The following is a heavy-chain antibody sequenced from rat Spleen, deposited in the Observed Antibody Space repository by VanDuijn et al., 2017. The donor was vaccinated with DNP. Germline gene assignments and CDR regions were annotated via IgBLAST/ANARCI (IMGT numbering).Heavy chain of an antibody. Sequence: EVQLVESGGGLVQPGRSLKLSCAASGFTFSDYYMAWVRQAPKKGLEWVASISYEGSSTYYGDSVKGRFTISRDNAKSTLYLQMNSLRSEDTATYYCARLATGAMDAWGQGTSVTVSS. CDR1: GFTFSDYY. CDR2: ISYEGSST. D-gene: IGHD4-2*01. CDR3: ARLATGAMDA. V-gene: IGHV5-22*01. J-gene: IGHJ4*01.